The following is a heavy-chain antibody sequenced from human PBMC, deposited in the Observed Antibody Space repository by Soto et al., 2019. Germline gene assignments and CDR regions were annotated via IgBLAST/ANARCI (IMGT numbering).Heavy chain of an antibody. CDR1: GFTFSSHD. CDR3: ARGAPRYYYGSGRVFDY. D-gene: IGHD3-10*01. V-gene: IGHV3-13*01. J-gene: IGHJ4*02. Sequence: GGSLRLSCAASGFTFSSHDMHWVRQVPGKGLEWVSTIGIAGDTYYPGSVKGRFTISRDNARNSLFLQMNSLRAGDTAVYYCARGAPRYYYGSGRVFDYWGQGTLVTVSS. CDR2: IGIAGDT.